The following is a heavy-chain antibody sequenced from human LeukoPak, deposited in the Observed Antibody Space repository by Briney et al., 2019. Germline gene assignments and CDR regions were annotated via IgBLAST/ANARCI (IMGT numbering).Heavy chain of an antibody. CDR2: IYYSGST. CDR3: ARGLWSGYYANYYYYGMDV. J-gene: IGHJ6*02. D-gene: IGHD3-3*01. CDR1: GGSISSYY. V-gene: IGHV4-59*01. Sequence: SETLSLTCTVSGGSISSYYWSWTRQPPGKGLEWIGYIYYSGSTNYNPSLKSRVTISVDTSKNQFSLKLSSVTAADTAVYYCARGLWSGYYANYYYYGMDVWGQGTTVTVSS.